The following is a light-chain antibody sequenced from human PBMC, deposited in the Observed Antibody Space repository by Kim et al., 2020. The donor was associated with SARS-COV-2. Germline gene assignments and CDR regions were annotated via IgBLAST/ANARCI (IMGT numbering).Light chain of an antibody. CDR2: QDS. V-gene: IGLV3-1*01. CDR1: KLGDKY. J-gene: IGLJ1*01. Sequence: SVSPGQTASITCSGDKLGDKYACWYQQKPGQSPVLVIYQDSKRPPGIPERFSGSNSGNTATLTISGTQAMDEAAYYCQAWDSSTYVFGTGTKVTVL. CDR3: QAWDSSTYV.